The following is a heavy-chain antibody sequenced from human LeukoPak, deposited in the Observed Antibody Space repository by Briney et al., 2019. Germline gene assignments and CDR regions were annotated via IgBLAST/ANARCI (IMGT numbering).Heavy chain of an antibody. CDR1: GFTFDDYA. Sequence: GGSLRLSCAASGFTFDDYAMHWVRQAPGKGLEWVSGISWNSGSIAYADSVKGRFTISRDNAKNSLYLQMNSLRGEDMALYYCAKAESSAWYRPFDYWGQGTLVTVSS. CDR3: AKAESSAWYRPFDY. D-gene: IGHD6-19*01. CDR2: ISWNSGSI. V-gene: IGHV3-9*03. J-gene: IGHJ4*02.